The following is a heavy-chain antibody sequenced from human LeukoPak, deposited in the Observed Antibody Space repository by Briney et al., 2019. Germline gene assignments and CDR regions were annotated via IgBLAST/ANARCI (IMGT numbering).Heavy chain of an antibody. Sequence: ASETLSLTCTVSGGSISSYYWSWIRQPPGKGLEWIGYIYYSGSTNYNPSLKSRVTISVDTSKNQFSLKLSSVTAADTAVYYCARRSYSSGWYYWGQGTLVTVSS. D-gene: IGHD6-19*01. J-gene: IGHJ4*02. CDR1: GGSISSYY. CDR3: ARRSYSSGWYY. CDR2: IYYSGST. V-gene: IGHV4-59*08.